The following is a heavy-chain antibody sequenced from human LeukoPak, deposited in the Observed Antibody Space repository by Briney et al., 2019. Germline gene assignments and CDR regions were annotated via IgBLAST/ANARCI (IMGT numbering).Heavy chain of an antibody. J-gene: IGHJ4*02. D-gene: IGHD6-13*01. CDR2: IKQDGSAK. V-gene: IGHV3-7*01. CDR1: GFTFSSYW. Sequence: GGSLRLSCAASGFTFSSYWMSWVRQAPGKGLEWVANIKQDGSAKYYVDSVKGRFTISRDNAKNSLYLQMSSLRAEDTAVYYCARDSYSSSWSGLFDYWGQGTLVTVSS. CDR3: ARDSYSSSWSGLFDY.